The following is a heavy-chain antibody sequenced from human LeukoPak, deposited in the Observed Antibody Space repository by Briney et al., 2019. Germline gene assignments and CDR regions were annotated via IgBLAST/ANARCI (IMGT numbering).Heavy chain of an antibody. J-gene: IGHJ2*01. CDR2: IYNSAST. CDR1: GYSISSGYY. Sequence: SETLSLTCTVSGYSISSGYYWCWIRQPPGKGLEWIYSIYNSASTYYNPSLKSRVTISVDTSKNQFSLKLSSVTAADTAVYYCARVGDYSSYGYFDLWGRGTLVTVSS. D-gene: IGHD6-13*01. CDR3: ARVGDYSSYGYFDL. V-gene: IGHV4-38-2*02.